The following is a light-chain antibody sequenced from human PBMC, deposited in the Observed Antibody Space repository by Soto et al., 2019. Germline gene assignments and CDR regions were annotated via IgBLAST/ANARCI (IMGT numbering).Light chain of an antibody. CDR3: QSYDSSLGGSWV. CDR1: SSNIGSGDD. V-gene: IGLV1-40*01. CDR2: GNS. J-gene: IGLJ3*02. Sequence: QSVLTQPPSVAGAPGQRVTISCTGGSSNIGSGDDVDWYQQHPGTAPKLLIYGNSNRPSAVPDRFSGSKSGTSASLAITGLQAEDEADYYCQSYDSSLGGSWVFGGGTALTVL.